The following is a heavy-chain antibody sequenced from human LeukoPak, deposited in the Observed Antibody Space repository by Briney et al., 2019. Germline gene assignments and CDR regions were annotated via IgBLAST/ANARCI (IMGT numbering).Heavy chain of an antibody. CDR1: GYTFTGYY. CDR2: INPNSGGT. V-gene: IGHV1-2*04. D-gene: IGHD5-18*01. CDR3: ARADTAMVKSAFDI. J-gene: IGHJ3*02. Sequence: ASVKVSCKASGYTFTGYYMHWVRQAPGQGLEWMGWINPNSGGTNYAQKFQGWVTMTRDTSISTAYMELSRLRSDDTAVYYRARADTAMVKSAFDIWGQGTMVTVSS.